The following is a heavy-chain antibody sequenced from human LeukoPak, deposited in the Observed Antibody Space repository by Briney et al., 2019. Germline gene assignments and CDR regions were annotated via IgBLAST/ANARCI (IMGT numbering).Heavy chain of an antibody. Sequence: ASVKVSCKASGYTFTGYYMHWVRQAPGQGREWMGWINTNSGGTNYAQKFQGRVTMTRDTSISTAYMELSRLRSDDTAVYYCRTDRYGDYGDYIDYWGQGTLVTVSS. J-gene: IGHJ4*02. D-gene: IGHD4-17*01. CDR3: RTDRYGDYGDYIDY. V-gene: IGHV1-2*02. CDR2: INTNSGGT. CDR1: GYTFTGYY.